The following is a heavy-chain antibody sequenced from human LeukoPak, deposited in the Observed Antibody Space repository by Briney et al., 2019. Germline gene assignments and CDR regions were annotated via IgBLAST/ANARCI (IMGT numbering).Heavy chain of an antibody. Sequence: SETLSLTCTVSGGSISSHYWSWIRQPPGKGLEWIGYIYSSGSTNYNPSLKSRLTIPVDASKNQFSLKLTSVTAADTAVYYCARAYYYGSGSYGLDYWGQGTLVTVSS. CDR1: GGSISSHY. J-gene: IGHJ4*02. D-gene: IGHD3-10*01. V-gene: IGHV4-59*11. CDR3: ARAYYYGSGSYGLDY. CDR2: IYSSGST.